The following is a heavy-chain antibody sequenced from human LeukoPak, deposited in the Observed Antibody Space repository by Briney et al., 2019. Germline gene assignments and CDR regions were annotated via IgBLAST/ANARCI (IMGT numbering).Heavy chain of an antibody. D-gene: IGHD3-22*01. Sequence: SETLSLTCTVSGGSISTYYWSWIRQPPGKGLEWIGYIYYSGSTNHNPSLKSRVTISVDTSKNQLPLKLTSVLAADTAVYYCARGKDYYGTSGYPTFHYWGQGTLVTVSS. CDR3: ARGKDYYGTSGYPTFHY. J-gene: IGHJ4*02. V-gene: IGHV4-59*01. CDR2: IYYSGST. CDR1: GGSISTYY.